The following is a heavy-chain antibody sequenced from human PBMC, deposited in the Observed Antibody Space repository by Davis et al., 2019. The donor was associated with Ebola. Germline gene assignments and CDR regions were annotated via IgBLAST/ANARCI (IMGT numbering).Heavy chain of an antibody. CDR2: IYPGDSDT. Sequence: PGGSLRLSCKVSGHTSTNYWIGWVRQMPGKGLEWMGIIYPGDSDTRYSPSFQGQVTISADKSISTAYLQWSSLKASDTAMYYCARQTQYCSGGSCYLGWFDPWGQGTLVTVSS. CDR3: ARQTQYCSGGSCYLGWFDP. CDR1: GHTSTNYW. V-gene: IGHV5-51*01. D-gene: IGHD2-15*01. J-gene: IGHJ5*02.